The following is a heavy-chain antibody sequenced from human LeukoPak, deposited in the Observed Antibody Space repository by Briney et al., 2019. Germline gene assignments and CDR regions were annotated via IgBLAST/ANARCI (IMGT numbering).Heavy chain of an antibody. V-gene: IGHV1-8*01. J-gene: IGHJ4*02. Sequence: ASVKVSCKASGYTFTSYDINWVRQATGQGLEWMGWMNPNSGNTGYAQKFQGRVTMTRKTSISTAYMELSSLRSEDTAVYYCARGSNYGDYFDYWGQGTLVTVSS. D-gene: IGHD4-17*01. CDR3: ARGSNYGDYFDY. CDR2: MNPNSGNT. CDR1: GYTFTSYD.